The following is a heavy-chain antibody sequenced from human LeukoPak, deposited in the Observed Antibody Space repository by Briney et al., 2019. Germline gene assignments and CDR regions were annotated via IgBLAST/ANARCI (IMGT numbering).Heavy chain of an antibody. CDR1: GVSISSSNSY. CDR2: IYYSGNT. J-gene: IGHJ4*02. Sequence: PSETLSLTCTVSGVSISSSNSYWGWIRQPPGKGLEWIGSIYYSGNTYYNASLKSQVSISIDTSKNQFSLKLSSVTAADTAVYYCARCHQWRSEYFDYWGQGTLVTVSS. D-gene: IGHD6-19*01. CDR3: ARCHQWRSEYFDY. V-gene: IGHV4-39*01.